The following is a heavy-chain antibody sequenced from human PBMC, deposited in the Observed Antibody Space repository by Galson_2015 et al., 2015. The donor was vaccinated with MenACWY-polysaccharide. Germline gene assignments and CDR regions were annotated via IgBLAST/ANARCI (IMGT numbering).Heavy chain of an antibody. J-gene: IGHJ6*02. Sequence: LRLSCAASGFSLGAWYMSWIRQAPGEGLEWLSYISKSGDSIYYGDSVKGRFAISRDNAKNSLYLQLNSLEVEDTAIYYCARGHYGLDVWGQGTTVTVSS. CDR1: GFSLGAWY. V-gene: IGHV3-11*01. CDR2: ISKSGDSI. CDR3: ARGHYGLDV.